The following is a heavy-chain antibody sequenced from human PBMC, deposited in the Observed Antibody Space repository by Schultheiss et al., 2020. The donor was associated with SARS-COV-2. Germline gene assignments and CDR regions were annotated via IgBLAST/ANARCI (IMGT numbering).Heavy chain of an antibody. CDR3: AKLGDSSAYYYGMDV. CDR1: GFTFSSYE. CDR2: ISSSGSTI. D-gene: IGHD6-25*01. Sequence: GESLKISCAASGFTFSSYEMNWVRQAPGKGLEWVSYISSSGSTIYYADSVKGRFTISRDNAKNSLYLQMNSLRAEDTAVYYCAKLGDSSAYYYGMDVWGQGTTVTVSS. J-gene: IGHJ6*02. V-gene: IGHV3-48*03.